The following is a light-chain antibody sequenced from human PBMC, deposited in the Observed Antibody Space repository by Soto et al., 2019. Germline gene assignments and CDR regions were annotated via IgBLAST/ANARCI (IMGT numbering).Light chain of an antibody. CDR1: QSILTF. J-gene: IGKJ5*01. CDR3: QQSYSTSIT. CDR2: AAS. Sequence: DIQMTQSPSTLSASVGDRVTITCRASQSILTFLAWYQQRPGKAPKLLIYAASSLQSGVPSRFSGSGSGTDFTLTIRSLQPEDFATYYCQQSYSTSITFGQGTRLEIK. V-gene: IGKV1-39*01.